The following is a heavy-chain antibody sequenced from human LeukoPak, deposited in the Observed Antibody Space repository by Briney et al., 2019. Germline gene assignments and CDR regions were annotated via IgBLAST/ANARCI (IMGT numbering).Heavy chain of an antibody. CDR2: LYWSDEK. Sequence: SGPTLVKPTQTVTLTCTFSGFSLSINRVGVGWIRQPPGKALEWLALLYWSDEKRYRPSLKSRLTITKDSSKNQVVLTMTNKDPVDTGTYFCAAYYYNTSAYNHWGQGTLVTVSS. CDR3: AAYYYNTSAYNH. D-gene: IGHD3-22*01. V-gene: IGHV2-5*01. J-gene: IGHJ4*02. CDR1: GFSLSINRVG.